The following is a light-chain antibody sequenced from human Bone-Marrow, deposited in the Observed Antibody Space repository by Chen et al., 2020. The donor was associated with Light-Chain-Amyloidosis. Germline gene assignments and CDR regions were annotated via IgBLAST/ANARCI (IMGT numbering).Light chain of an antibody. Sequence: IVMTQFPDSLAVSLGERATINCKSSQCVLYSSNNKNYFAWYQQKPGQPPKLLISWASTRESGVPDRFSGSGSGTDFTLTISSLQAEDVAVYYCQQYYSIPVTFGPGTKVD. CDR1: QCVLYSSNNKNY. J-gene: IGKJ3*01. CDR2: WAS. CDR3: QQYYSIPVT. V-gene: IGKV4-1*01.